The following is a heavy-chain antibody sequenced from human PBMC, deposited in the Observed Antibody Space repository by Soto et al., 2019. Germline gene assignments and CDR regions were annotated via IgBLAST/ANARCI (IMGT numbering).Heavy chain of an antibody. CDR2: IYYVGTT. CDR1: GGSLSPNY. D-gene: IGHD3-22*01. J-gene: IGHJ5*02. Sequence: SETLSLTCTVSGGSLSPNYWSWIRQPPGKGQEWIGYIYYVGTTTNNPSLNSRVAISIDTSKNQFSLTLSSVTAADPPDYYCARLGDYYQSLDPWGQGILVTVS. CDR3: ARLGDYYQSLDP. V-gene: IGHV4-59*08.